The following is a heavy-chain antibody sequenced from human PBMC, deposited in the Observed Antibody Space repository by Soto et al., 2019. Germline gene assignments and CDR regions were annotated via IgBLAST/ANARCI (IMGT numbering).Heavy chain of an antibody. CDR3: VKGHYDSSGIGLDY. D-gene: IGHD3-22*01. CDR1: GFTFSSYG. J-gene: IGHJ4*02. CDR2: ISYDGSNK. V-gene: IGHV3-30*18. Sequence: PGGSLRLSCAASGFTFSSYGMHWVRQAPGKGLEWVAVISYDGSNKYYADSVKGRFTISRDNSKNTLYLQMNSLRAEDTAVYYCVKGHYDSSGIGLDYWGQGTLVTVS.